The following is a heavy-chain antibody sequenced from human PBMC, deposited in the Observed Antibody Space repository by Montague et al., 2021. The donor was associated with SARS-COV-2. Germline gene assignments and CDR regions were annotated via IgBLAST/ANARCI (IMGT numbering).Heavy chain of an antibody. CDR2: ISWNSGSI. J-gene: IGHJ6*02. CDR1: GFTFDDYA. V-gene: IGHV3-9*01. D-gene: IGHD3-10*01. Sequence: SLRLSCAASGFTFDDYAMHWVRQAPGKGLEWVSGISWNSGSIGYADSVKGRFTISRDNAKNSLYLQMNSLRAGDTALYYCAKDMGPYGSGPYGMDVWGQGTTVTVSS. CDR3: AKDMGPYGSGPYGMDV.